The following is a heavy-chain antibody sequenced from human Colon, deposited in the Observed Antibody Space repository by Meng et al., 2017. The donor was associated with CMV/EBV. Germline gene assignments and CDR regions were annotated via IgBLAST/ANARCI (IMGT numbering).Heavy chain of an antibody. Sequence: SCAASGFSFSDYYMSWIHQAPGKRLEWLSSITTGDSVSYADSLKGRFTISRDNAKNSLYLQINSLRVEDTAVYYCARITILTGFHLDSWGQGTLVTVSS. CDR2: ITTGDSV. V-gene: IGHV3-11*01. CDR1: GFSFSDYY. D-gene: IGHD3-9*01. J-gene: IGHJ4*02. CDR3: ARITILTGFHLDS.